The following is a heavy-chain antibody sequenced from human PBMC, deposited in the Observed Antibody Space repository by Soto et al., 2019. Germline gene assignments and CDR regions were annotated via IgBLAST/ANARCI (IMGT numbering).Heavy chain of an antibody. CDR2: ISDTSKTI. CDR1: GFTFSDFY. CDR3: ASVQYFGWPFDP. D-gene: IGHD3-10*01. Sequence: QVQLVDSGGGLVKPGGSLRLFCAASGFTFSDFYMTWIRQAPGKGLEWVSYISDTSKTISYSDSVKGRFTISRDNAKNSLYRQLNSLTGEATAVYYCASVQYFGWPFDPWGRGTLFTVSS. J-gene: IGHJ2*01. V-gene: IGHV3-11*01.